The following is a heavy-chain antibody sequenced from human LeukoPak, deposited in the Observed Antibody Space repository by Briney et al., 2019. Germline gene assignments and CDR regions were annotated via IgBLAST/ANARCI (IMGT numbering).Heavy chain of an antibody. V-gene: IGHV3-21*01. D-gene: IGHD1-26*01. CDR3: ARAFSERYGLGYYYMDV. Sequence: GGSLRLSCAASRFTFSSYSMNWVRQTPGKGLEWVSSISSSSSYIYYADSVKGRFTISRDNAKKSVYLQMDSLRAEDTAVYYCARAFSERYGLGYYYMDVWGKGTTVTVSS. CDR2: ISSSSSYI. J-gene: IGHJ6*03. CDR1: RFTFSSYS.